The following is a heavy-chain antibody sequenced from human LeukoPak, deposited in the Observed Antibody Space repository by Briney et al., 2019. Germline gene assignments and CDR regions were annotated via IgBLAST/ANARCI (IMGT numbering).Heavy chain of an antibody. Sequence: GASVKVSCKVSGYTLTELSMHWVRQAPGKGLEWMGGFDPEDGETIYAQKFQGRVTMTEDTSTDTAYMELSSLRSEDTAVYYCATDTRSWEAFDIWGQGTMVTVSS. CDR3: ATDTRSWEAFDI. CDR1: GYTLTELS. CDR2: FDPEDGET. D-gene: IGHD1-26*01. J-gene: IGHJ3*02. V-gene: IGHV1-24*01.